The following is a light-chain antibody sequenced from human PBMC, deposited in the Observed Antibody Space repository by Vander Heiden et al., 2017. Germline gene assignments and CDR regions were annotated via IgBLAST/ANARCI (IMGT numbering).Light chain of an antibody. Sequence: IRITQFPSSLSASTEDRVAIPSRASQGINTYLAWYQEKAGKAPKLLIYAASTLQSEVPSRFSGSGSGTDFTLTISRLQSEDSATYYCLQYYAYPQTFGQGTKVEI. V-gene: IGKV1-8*01. J-gene: IGKJ1*01. CDR3: LQYYAYPQT. CDR1: QGINTY. CDR2: AAS.